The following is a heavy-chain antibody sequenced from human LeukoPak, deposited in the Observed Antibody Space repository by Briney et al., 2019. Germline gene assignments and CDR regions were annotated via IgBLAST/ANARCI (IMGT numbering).Heavy chain of an antibody. CDR3: ARFGVVVTAIRYYYFDY. J-gene: IGHJ4*02. Sequence: SSGKVSCKASGGTFSSYAISWVRQAPGQGLEWMGRIIPILGIANYAQKFQGRVTITADKSTSTAYMELSSLRSEDTAVYYCARFGVVVTAIRYYYFDYWGQGTLVTVSS. CDR1: GGTFSSYA. CDR2: IIPILGIA. D-gene: IGHD2-21*02. V-gene: IGHV1-69*04.